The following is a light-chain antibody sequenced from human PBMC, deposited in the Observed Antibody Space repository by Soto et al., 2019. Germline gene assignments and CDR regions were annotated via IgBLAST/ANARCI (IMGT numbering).Light chain of an antibody. CDR3: SSYINNYPWE. J-gene: IGLJ3*02. CDR2: EVN. V-gene: IGLV2-14*01. CDR1: SSDVGGYDY. Sequence: QSALTQPAYVSGSPGQSITISCTGTSSDVGGYDYVSWYQHHPGKAPQLLIYEVNNRPSGVSDRFSGSKSGNTASLPISGLQAEDEAHYYCSSYINNYPWEFGGGTKLTVL.